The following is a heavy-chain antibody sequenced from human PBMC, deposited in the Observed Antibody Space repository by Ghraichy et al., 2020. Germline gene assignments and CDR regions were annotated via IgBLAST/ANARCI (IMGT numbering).Heavy chain of an antibody. CDR1: GGSFSGYY. CDR2: INHSGST. J-gene: IGHJ4*02. D-gene: IGHD5-18*01. V-gene: IGHV4-34*01. Sequence: SQTLSLTCAVYGGSFSGYYWSWIRQPPGKGLEWIGEINHSGSTNYNPSLKSRVTISVDTSKNQFSLKLSSVTAAETAVYYCARACRDTAMGDYFDYWGQGTLVNVSS. CDR3: ARACRDTAMGDYFDY.